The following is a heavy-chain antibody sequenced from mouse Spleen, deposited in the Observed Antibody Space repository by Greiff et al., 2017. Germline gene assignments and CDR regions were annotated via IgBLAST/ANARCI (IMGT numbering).Heavy chain of an antibody. CDR1: GYTFTSYW. D-gene: IGHD2-3*01. CDR3: ARNGYYEGFAY. V-gene: IGHV1-64*01. J-gene: IGHJ3*01. CDR2: IHPNSGST. Sequence: VHLQQSGAELVKPGASVKLSCKASGYTFTSYWMHWVKQRPGQGLEWIGMIHPNSGSTNYNEKFKSKATLTVDKSSSTAYMQLSSLTSEDSAVYYCARNGYYEGFAYWGQGTLVTVSA.